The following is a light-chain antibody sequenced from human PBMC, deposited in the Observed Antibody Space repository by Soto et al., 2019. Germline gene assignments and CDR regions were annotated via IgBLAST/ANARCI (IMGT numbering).Light chain of an antibody. CDR3: QQYGSSPNT. CDR1: QSVSSSY. Sequence: EIVLTQSPGTLSLSPGERATLSCRASQSVSSSYLAWYQQKPGQAPRLLIYGASSRATGIPDRFSGSGSGTDFTLTISRLEPEDFAVYYCQQYGSSPNTFGGGTKVGIK. CDR2: GAS. V-gene: IGKV3-20*01. J-gene: IGKJ4*01.